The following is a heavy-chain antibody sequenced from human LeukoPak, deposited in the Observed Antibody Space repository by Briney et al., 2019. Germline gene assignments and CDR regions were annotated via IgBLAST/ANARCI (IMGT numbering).Heavy chain of an antibody. V-gene: IGHV5-51*01. D-gene: IGHD3-22*01. CDR3: ARTYYDSSGYPIDY. Sequence: GESLKVSRKGSGYSFTSYWIGWVRPMPGKGLEWMGIIYPGDSDTRYSPSFQGQVTISADKSISTAYLQWSSLKASDTAMYYCARTYYDSSGYPIDYWGQGTLVTVSS. CDR1: GYSFTSYW. CDR2: IYPGDSDT. J-gene: IGHJ4*02.